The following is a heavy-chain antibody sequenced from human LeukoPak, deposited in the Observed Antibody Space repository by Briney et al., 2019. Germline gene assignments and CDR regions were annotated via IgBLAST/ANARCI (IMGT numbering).Heavy chain of an antibody. V-gene: IGHV4-61*02. J-gene: IGHJ4*02. Sequence: SETLSLTCTVSGGSISSGSYYWSWIRQPAGKGLEWTGRIYTSGSTNYNPSLKSRVTISVDTSKNQFSLKLSSVTAADTAVYYCARGLMEYYDFWSGSSFDYWGQGTLVTVSS. D-gene: IGHD3-3*01. CDR3: ARGLMEYYDFWSGSSFDY. CDR1: GGSISSGSYY. CDR2: IYTSGST.